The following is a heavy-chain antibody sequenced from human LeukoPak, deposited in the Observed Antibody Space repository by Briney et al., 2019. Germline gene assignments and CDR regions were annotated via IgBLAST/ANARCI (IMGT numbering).Heavy chain of an antibody. D-gene: IGHD3-10*01. CDR1: GFTVSSNY. J-gene: IGHJ4*02. CDR3: ARASSLLWFGEFPGGGFDY. V-gene: IGHV3-66*01. CDR2: IYSGGST. Sequence: GGSLRLSCAAPGFTVSSNYMSWVRQAPGKGLEWVSVIYSGGSTYYADSVKGRFTISRDNSKNTLYLQMNSLRAEDTAVYYCARASSLLWFGEFPGGGFDYWGQGTLVTVSS.